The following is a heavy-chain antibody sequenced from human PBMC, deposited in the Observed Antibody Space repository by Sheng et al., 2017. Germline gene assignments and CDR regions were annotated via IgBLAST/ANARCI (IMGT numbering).Heavy chain of an antibody. V-gene: IGHV3-66*01. Sequence: EVQLVESGGGLVQPGGSLRLSCAASGFTVSNNYMNWVRQAPGKGLEWVSVLYSGGSTYYADSVKGRFTISRDNSKNTLYLQMNSLRAEDTAVYYCARDGYKQYYFDYWGQGTLVTVSS. J-gene: IGHJ4*02. CDR3: ARDGYKQYYFDY. D-gene: IGHD5-18*01. CDR2: LYSGGST. CDR1: GFTVSNNY.